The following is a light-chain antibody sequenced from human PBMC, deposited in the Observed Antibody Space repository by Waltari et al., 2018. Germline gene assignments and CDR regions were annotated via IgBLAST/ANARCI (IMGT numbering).Light chain of an antibody. CDR2: DVR. CDR3: SSYTANTRF. V-gene: IGLV2-18*02. Sequence: QSALTQPPSVSGSPGQSVTISCSGTCSDVGCENRVSWYQQPPGTAPKLIIYDVRNRPSVVPHRFSGSRSGNTASLTISGLQAEDEADYYCSSYTANTRFFGGGTKLTVL. J-gene: IGLJ2*01. CDR1: CSDVGCENR.